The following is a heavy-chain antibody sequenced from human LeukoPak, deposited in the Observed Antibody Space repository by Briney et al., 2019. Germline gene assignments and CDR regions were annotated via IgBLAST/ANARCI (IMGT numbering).Heavy chain of an antibody. CDR3: ARGPRWDSGYVDAFDI. Sequence: SETLSLTCTVSGGSISSYYWSWIRQPAGKGLEWIGRIYTSGSTNYNPSLKSRITMSVDTSKNQFSVNLSSVTAADTAVYYCARGPRWDSGYVDAFDIWGQGTMVTVSS. CDR2: IYTSGST. J-gene: IGHJ3*02. V-gene: IGHV4-4*07. D-gene: IGHD3-22*01. CDR1: GGSISSYY.